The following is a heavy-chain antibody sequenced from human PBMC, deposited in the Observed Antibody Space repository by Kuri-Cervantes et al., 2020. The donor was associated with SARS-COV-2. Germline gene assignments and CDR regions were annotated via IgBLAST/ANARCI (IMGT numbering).Heavy chain of an antibody. V-gene: IGHV3-30*02. CDR2: IWYDGSNK. Sequence: GESLKISCAASGFTFSSYGMHWVRQAPGKGLEWVAVIWYDGSNKYYADSVKGRFTISRDNSKNTLYLQMNSLRDEDTAIYYCAKDRAGVHDFWGQGTLVTVSS. CDR3: AKDRAGVHDF. D-gene: IGHD2-21*01. CDR1: GFTFSSYG. J-gene: IGHJ4*02.